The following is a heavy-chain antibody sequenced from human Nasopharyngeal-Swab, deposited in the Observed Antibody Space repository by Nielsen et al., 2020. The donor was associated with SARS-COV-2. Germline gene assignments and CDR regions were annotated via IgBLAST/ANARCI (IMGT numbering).Heavy chain of an antibody. CDR2: ISYDGSKK. CDR1: GFTFSRYT. J-gene: IGHJ4*02. CDR3: ASTPLDSSGYYYAFHY. Sequence: GESLKISCAASGFTFSRYTMHWVRQAPGKGLEWVAVISYDGSKKYYADSVKRRFTISRDISKNTLYLQMNSLRAEDTAVFYCASTPLDSSGYYYAFHYWGRGTLVTVSS. D-gene: IGHD3-22*01. V-gene: IGHV3-30-3*01.